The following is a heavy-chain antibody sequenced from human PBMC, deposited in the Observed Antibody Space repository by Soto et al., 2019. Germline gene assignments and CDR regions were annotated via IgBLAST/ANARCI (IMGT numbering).Heavy chain of an antibody. J-gene: IGHJ5*02. Sequence: ASVKVSCKASGYTFNAYAISWVRQAPGQGLEYMGWISAYNGATNFAQKFKGRVTMTKDTSTSTAYMELSSLRSEDTAVYYCARDRGPSSGYYPYWFDPWGQGTLVTVSS. CDR3: ARDRGPSSGYYPYWFDP. D-gene: IGHD3-22*01. CDR2: ISAYNGAT. CDR1: GYTFNAYA. V-gene: IGHV1-18*01.